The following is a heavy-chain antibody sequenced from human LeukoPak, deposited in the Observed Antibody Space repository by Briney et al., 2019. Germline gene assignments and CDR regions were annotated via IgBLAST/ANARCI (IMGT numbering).Heavy chain of an antibody. CDR2: IYYSGST. D-gene: IGHD3-10*01. CDR3: ARSKGNYFDY. CDR1: GGSISSYY. V-gene: IGHV4-59*01. Sequence: SETLSLTCTVSGGSISSYYWSWIRQPPGKGLEWIGYIYYSGSTNYNPSLKSRATISVDTSKNQFSLKLSSVTAADTAVYYCARSKGNYFDYWGQGTLVAVSS. J-gene: IGHJ4*02.